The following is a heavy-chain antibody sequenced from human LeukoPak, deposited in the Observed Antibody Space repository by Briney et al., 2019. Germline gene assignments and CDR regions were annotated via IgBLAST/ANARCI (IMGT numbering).Heavy chain of an antibody. CDR3: ARVFSGWYFYFDN. CDR2: ISGSGGST. V-gene: IGHV3-23*01. CDR1: GFTFSNYA. D-gene: IGHD6-19*01. J-gene: IGHJ4*02. Sequence: GGSLRLSCAASGFTFSNYAMTWVRQAPGKGLEWGSAISGSGGSTYYADSVKGRFTISRDNAKNTLYLQMNSLRAEDTAVYYCARVFSGWYFYFDNWGQGTLVTVSS.